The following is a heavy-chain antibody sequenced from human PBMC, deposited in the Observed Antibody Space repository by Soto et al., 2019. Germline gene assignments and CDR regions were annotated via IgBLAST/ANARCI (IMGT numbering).Heavy chain of an antibody. V-gene: IGHV1-8*01. D-gene: IGHD3-10*01. CDR2: MNPNSGNT. Sequence: ASVKVSCKASGYTFTSYYINWVRQSTVQGLEWMGWMNPNSGNTGYAQKFQGRVTMTRNTSISTAYMELSSLRSEDTAVYYCARAPRGMYGSGPFDYWGQGTLVTVSS. CDR1: GYTFTSYY. CDR3: ARAPRGMYGSGPFDY. J-gene: IGHJ4*02.